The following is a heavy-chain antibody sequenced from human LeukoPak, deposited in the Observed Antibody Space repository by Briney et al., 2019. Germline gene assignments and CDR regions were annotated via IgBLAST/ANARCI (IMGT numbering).Heavy chain of an antibody. V-gene: IGHV3-48*02. CDR2: ISSSSSTI. D-gene: IGHD3-10*01. CDR3: AGTVRGDYYYYGMDV. CDR1: GFTFSSYS. Sequence: GSLRLSCAASGFTFSSYSMNWVRQAPGKGPEWVSYISSSSSTIYYADSVKGRFTISRDNAKNSLYLQMNSLRDEDTAVYYCAGTVRGDYYYYGMDVWGQGTTVTVSS. J-gene: IGHJ6*02.